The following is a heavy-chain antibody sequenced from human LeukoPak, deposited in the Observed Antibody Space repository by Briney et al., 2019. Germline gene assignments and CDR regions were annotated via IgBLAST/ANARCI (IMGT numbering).Heavy chain of an antibody. J-gene: IGHJ6*03. D-gene: IGHD5-12*01. Sequence: GESLKISCKGSGYSFTSYWIGWVRQMPGKGLEWMGIIYPGDSDTRYSPSFQGQVTISADKSISTAYLQWSSLKASDTAMYYCARHSYSGYDYRGYYYYYMDVWGKGTTVTVSS. CDR1: GYSFTSYW. V-gene: IGHV5-51*01. CDR3: ARHSYSGYDYRGYYYYYMDV. CDR2: IYPGDSDT.